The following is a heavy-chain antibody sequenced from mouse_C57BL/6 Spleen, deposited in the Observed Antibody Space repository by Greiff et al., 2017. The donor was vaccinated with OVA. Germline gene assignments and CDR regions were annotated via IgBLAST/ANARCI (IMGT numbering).Heavy chain of an antibody. CDR2: ISSGGDYI. D-gene: IGHD2-4*01. CDR1: GFTFSSYA. V-gene: IGHV5-9-1*02. Sequence: EVQLVESGEGLVKPGGSLKLSCAASGFTFSSYAMSWVRQTPEKRLEWVAYISSGGDYIYYADTVKGRFTISRDNARNTLYLQMSSLKSEDTAMYYCTRVYYDYGKGYFDYWGQGTTLTVSS. CDR3: TRVYYDYGKGYFDY. J-gene: IGHJ2*01.